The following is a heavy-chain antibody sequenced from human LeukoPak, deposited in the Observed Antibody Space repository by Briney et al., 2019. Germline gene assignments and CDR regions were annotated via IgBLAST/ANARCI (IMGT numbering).Heavy chain of an antibody. D-gene: IGHD3-10*01. Sequence: SSETLSLTCTVSGGSITNYYWTWIRQPPGKGLEWIGYIHYSGSTNYNPSLKSRVTISVDTSKNQFSLKLSSVTAADTAVYYCARDKAMVRGVIGYWGQGTLVTVSS. CDR1: GGSITNYY. J-gene: IGHJ4*02. V-gene: IGHV4-59*12. CDR2: IHYSGST. CDR3: ARDKAMVRGVIGY.